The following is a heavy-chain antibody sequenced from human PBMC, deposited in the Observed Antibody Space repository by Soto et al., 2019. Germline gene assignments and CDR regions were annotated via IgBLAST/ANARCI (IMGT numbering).Heavy chain of an antibody. Sequence: SVKVSCKASGGTFSSYAISWVRQAPGQGLEWMGGIIPIFGTANYAQKFQGRVTITADESTSTAYMELSSLRSEATAVYYCASGETIPAPASAAFDIWGQGTMVTVSS. V-gene: IGHV1-69*13. CDR2: IIPIFGTA. CDR3: ASGETIPAPASAAFDI. CDR1: GGTFSSYA. D-gene: IGHD2-2*01. J-gene: IGHJ3*02.